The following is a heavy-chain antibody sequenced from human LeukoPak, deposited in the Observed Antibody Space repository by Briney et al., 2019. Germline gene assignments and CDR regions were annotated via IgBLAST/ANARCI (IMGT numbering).Heavy chain of an antibody. V-gene: IGHV3-21*01. CDR3: ARVDPGSYLMFYYVDF. Sequence: GGSLRLSCAASGFTFSNHNMNWVRQAPGKGLEWVSSISTSSSYIYYADSVKGRFTISRDNAKNSLYLQMNSLRAEDTAVYYCARVDPGSYLMFYYVDFWGQGTLVTVSS. J-gene: IGHJ4*02. CDR1: GFTFSNHN. CDR2: ISTSSSYI. D-gene: IGHD3-10*01.